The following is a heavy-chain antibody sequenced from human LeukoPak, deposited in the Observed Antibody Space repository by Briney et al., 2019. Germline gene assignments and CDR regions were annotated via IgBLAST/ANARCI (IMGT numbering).Heavy chain of an antibody. CDR1: GGSISSGGYY. CDR2: IYYSGST. CDR3: ARAGIAAAGTGYYYYGMDV. Sequence: PSETLSLTCTVSGGSISSGGYYWSWIRQHPGKGLEWIGYIYYSGSTYYNPSLKSRVTKSVDTSKNQFSLKLSSVTAADTAVYYCARAGIAAAGTGYYYYGMDVWGQGTTVTVSS. D-gene: IGHD6-13*01. V-gene: IGHV4-31*03. J-gene: IGHJ6*02.